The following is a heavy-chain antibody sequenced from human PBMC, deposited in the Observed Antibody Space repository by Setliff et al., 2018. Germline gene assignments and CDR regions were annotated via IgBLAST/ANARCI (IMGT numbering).Heavy chain of an antibody. D-gene: IGHD4-17*01. Sequence: ASVKVSCKVSGYTLTELSMHWVRQAPGKGLEWMGGFDPEDSETIYAQKFQGRVTITAGKSTSTAYMELSSLRSEDTAVYYCARVVGDYDYEDYYYYGMDVWGQGTTVTV. CDR2: FDPEDSET. CDR3: ARVVGDYDYEDYYYYGMDV. CDR1: GYTLTELS. J-gene: IGHJ6*02. V-gene: IGHV1-24*01.